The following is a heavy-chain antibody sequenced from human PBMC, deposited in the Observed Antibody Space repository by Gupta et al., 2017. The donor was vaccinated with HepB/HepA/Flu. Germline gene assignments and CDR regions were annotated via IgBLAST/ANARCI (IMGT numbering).Heavy chain of an antibody. Sequence: QVQLVESGGGAVQPGGSLRLSCVASRFFFSNYAMHWVRQAPGTGLEWVAAISFDGSNTYYADSLRGRFIISRDNSKSTIYLEMNSLRPEDTALYYCARALGYCGGDCYGKMEYWGQGTEVTVFS. V-gene: IGHV3-30*04. CDR2: ISFDGSNT. CDR1: RFFFSNYA. D-gene: IGHD2-21*02. J-gene: IGHJ4*02. CDR3: ARALGYCGGDCYGKMEY.